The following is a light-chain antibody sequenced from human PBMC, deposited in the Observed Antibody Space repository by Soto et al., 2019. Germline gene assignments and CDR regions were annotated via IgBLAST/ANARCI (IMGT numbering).Light chain of an antibody. V-gene: IGKV4-1*01. CDR2: WAS. CDR3: HQYYGAPLT. CDR1: QSVLSSSYNRNF. Sequence: DIAMSQSPDSLAVSLGERATINCKSSQSVLSSSYNRNFLAWYQQKAGQPPKLLINWASARASGVPDRFSGSGSGTEFTLTISSLQAEDVAVYYCHQYYGAPLTFGQGTKVEIK. J-gene: IGKJ1*01.